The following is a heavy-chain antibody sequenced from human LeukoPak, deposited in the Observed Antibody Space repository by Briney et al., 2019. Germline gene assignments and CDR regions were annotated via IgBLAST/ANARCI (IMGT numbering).Heavy chain of an antibody. Sequence: SGPTLVKPSQTLTLTCTFSGFSLSTSGVGVGWIRQPPGKALEWLALIYWDDDMSYSPSLKRRLTITKDTYKNQVVLTMTNMDPVDTATYYCAHFDSGYDDGGDAFDIWGQGTMVTVSS. V-gene: IGHV2-5*02. D-gene: IGHD5-12*01. CDR1: GFSLSTSGVG. CDR3: AHFDSGYDDGGDAFDI. J-gene: IGHJ3*02. CDR2: IYWDDDM.